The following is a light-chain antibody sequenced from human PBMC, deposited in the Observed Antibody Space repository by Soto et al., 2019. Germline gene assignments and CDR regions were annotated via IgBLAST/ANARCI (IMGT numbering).Light chain of an antibody. V-gene: IGKV3-15*01. J-gene: IGKJ4*01. CDR2: GAS. CDR1: QSVAGN. Sequence: EIVMTQSPATLSVSPGERATLSCRASQSVAGNLAWYQQNPGQAPRLLIYGASTRATGIPTRFSGGGSGTEFTLTISSLQSDDVVIYYCQKYNKWPRTFGGGTKVEIK. CDR3: QKYNKWPRT.